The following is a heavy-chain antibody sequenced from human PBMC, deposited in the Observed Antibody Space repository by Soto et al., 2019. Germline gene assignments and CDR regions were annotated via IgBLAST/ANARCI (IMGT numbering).Heavy chain of an antibody. CDR1: GFTFSNYA. Sequence: QPGGSLRLSFAASGFTFSNYAISWVRQAPGKGLEWVSSISASAFTTYYADSVKGRFTISRDNSNNKVYLHMNSLRAEDTAVYNCATGTGSYAQLDYWGQGTVVTVSS. CDR2: ISASAFTT. V-gene: IGHV3-23*01. D-gene: IGHD3-16*01. J-gene: IGHJ4*02. CDR3: ATGTGSYAQLDY.